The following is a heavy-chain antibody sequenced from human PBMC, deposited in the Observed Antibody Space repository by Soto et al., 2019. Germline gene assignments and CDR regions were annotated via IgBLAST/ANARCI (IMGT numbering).Heavy chain of an antibody. Sequence: PVGSLRLSGAASGFTFSSYAISWVRQAPGKGLEWVSAISGSGGSTYYADSVKGRFTISRDNSKNTLYLQMNSLRAEDTAVYYCAKALYYDFWSGYSSVHYYYGMDVWGQGTTVTVSS. CDR1: GFTFSSYA. CDR2: ISGSGGST. D-gene: IGHD3-3*01. J-gene: IGHJ6*02. CDR3: AKALYYDFWSGYSSVHYYYGMDV. V-gene: IGHV3-23*01.